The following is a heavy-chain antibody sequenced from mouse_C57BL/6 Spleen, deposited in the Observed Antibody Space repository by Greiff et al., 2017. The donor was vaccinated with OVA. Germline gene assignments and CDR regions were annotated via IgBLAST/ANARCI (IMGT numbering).Heavy chain of an antibody. V-gene: IGHV1-22*01. J-gene: IGHJ1*03. CDR1: GYTFTDYN. D-gene: IGHD1-1*01. CDR3: ATIFITTVVEGYFDV. CDR2: INPNNGGT. Sequence: VQLQQSGPELVKPGASVKMSCKASGYTFTDYNMHWVKQSHGKSLEWIGYINPNNGGTSYNQKFKGKATLTVNKSSSTAYMELRSLTSEDSAVYYCATIFITTVVEGYFDVWGTGTTVTVSS.